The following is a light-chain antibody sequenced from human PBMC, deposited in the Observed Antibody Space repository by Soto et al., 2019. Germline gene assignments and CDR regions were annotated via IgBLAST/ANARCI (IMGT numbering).Light chain of an antibody. CDR3: LLYIGSGMHWV. Sequence: QTVVTQEPSFSVSPGRSVTLTCGLSSGSVSTSYYPSWYQQNPGQAPPTLIYSTNTRSSGGPDRFSGSILANNAALTITGALADDESDYYCLLYIGSGMHWVFGGGTKLTVL. CDR1: SGSVSTSYY. CDR2: STN. V-gene: IGLV8-61*01. J-gene: IGLJ3*02.